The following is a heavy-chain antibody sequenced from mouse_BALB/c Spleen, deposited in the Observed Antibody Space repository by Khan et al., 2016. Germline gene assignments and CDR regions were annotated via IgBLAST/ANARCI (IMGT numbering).Heavy chain of an antibody. CDR1: GFNIKDTY. J-gene: IGHJ3*01. Sequence: VQLQQSGAELVKPGASVKLSCTASGFNIKDTYMHWVKQRPEQGLEWIGRIDPANGNTKYDPKFQGKATITADTSYNTAYLQLSSLTSEDTAVYYWARSPYDYDVGFAYWGQGTLVTVSA. D-gene: IGHD2-4*01. V-gene: IGHV14-3*02. CDR3: ARSPYDYDVGFAY. CDR2: IDPANGNT.